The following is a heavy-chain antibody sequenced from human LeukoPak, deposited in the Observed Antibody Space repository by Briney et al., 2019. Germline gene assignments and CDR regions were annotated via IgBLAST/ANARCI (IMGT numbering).Heavy chain of an antibody. CDR1: GFVFSNYW. CDR2: IKQDGSDK. Sequence: GGSLRLSCAASGFVFSNYWMSWVRQAPGKGLAWVANIKQDGSDKYYVDSVKGRFTFSRDNAKNSLYLQMNSLRVEDTGVYYCARIGYSSSSFDYWGQGTLVTVSS. D-gene: IGHD6-6*01. V-gene: IGHV3-7*01. CDR3: ARIGYSSSSFDY. J-gene: IGHJ4*02.